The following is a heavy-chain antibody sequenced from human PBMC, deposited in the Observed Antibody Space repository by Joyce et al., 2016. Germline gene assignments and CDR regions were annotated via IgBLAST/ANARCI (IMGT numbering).Heavy chain of an antibody. V-gene: IGHV3-23*01. D-gene: IGHD3-10*01. Sequence: EVQLLESGGGLVQTGGSPSLSCAASGFTFSSYAMNWVRQTPGKGLEWVSASSATSGSTYYADSVKGRFTISRDSSKNTLYLQMNSLRAEDTAVYYCAKSSGSGSTYYFDFWGQGTLVTVSS. CDR1: GFTFSSYA. J-gene: IGHJ4*02. CDR3: AKSSGSGSTYYFDF. CDR2: SSATSGST.